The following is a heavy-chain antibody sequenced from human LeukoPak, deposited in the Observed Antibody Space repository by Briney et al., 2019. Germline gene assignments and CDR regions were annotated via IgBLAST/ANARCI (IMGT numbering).Heavy chain of an antibody. CDR2: ITSSGTIT. J-gene: IGHJ3*02. Sequence: KPGGSLRLSCAASGFTFSDYYMSWIRQAPGKGLEWVSYITSSGTITYYADSVKGRFTISRDNAKNSLYLQMNSLRAEDTAVYYCARDLHPTSSISAFDIWGQGTMVTVSS. D-gene: IGHD6-6*01. CDR1: GFTFSDYY. CDR3: ARDLHPTSSISAFDI. V-gene: IGHV3-11*04.